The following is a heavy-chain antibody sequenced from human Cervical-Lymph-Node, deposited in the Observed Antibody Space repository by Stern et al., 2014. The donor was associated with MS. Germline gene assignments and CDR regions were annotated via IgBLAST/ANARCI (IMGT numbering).Heavy chain of an antibody. Sequence: QVQLVQSGAEVKKPGSSVKVSCKASGGTFSSYAISWVRQAPGQGLEWMGGIIPIFGTANYAQKFQGRVTITADESTSTAYMELSSLRSEDTAVYYCARSGTYYYDSSGYYVAEYFQHWGQGTLVTVSS. CDR2: IIPIFGTA. CDR3: ARSGTYYYDSSGYYVAEYFQH. CDR1: GGTFSSYA. D-gene: IGHD3-22*01. J-gene: IGHJ1*01. V-gene: IGHV1-69*01.